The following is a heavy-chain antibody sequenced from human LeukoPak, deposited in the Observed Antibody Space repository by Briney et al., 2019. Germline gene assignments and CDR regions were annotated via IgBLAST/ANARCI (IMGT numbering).Heavy chain of an antibody. D-gene: IGHD6-19*01. CDR1: GFTFSSYD. Sequence: GGSLRLSCAASGFTFSSYDIHWVRQAPGKGLEWVAFIGYDGSNKKYADSVKGRFTISRDNSKNTLYLQMNSLRAEDTAVYYCAKDQDSSGWYLPNDYWGQGTLVTVSS. J-gene: IGHJ4*02. CDR3: AKDQDSSGWYLPNDY. CDR2: IGYDGSNK. V-gene: IGHV3-30*02.